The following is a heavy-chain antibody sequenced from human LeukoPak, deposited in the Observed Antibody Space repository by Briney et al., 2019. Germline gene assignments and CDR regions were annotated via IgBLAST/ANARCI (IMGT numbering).Heavy chain of an antibody. CDR2: INHSGST. D-gene: IGHD4-11*01. V-gene: IGHV4-34*01. CDR3: ARGLRLPYYFDY. J-gene: IGHJ4*02. CDR1: GGSFSGYY. Sequence: SETLSLTCAVYGGSFSGYYWSWIRQPPGKGLEWIGEINHSGSTNYNPSLKSRVTISVDTSKNQFSLKLSSVTAADTAVYYRARGLRLPYYFDYWGQGTLVTVSS.